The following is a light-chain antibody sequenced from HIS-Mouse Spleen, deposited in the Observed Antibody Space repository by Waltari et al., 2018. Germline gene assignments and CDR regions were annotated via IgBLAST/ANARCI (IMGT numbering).Light chain of an antibody. CDR3: YSAADNSGV. Sequence: SYELTQPSSVSVSPGQTARITCSGDVLAKKYARWFQQKTGQAPVLVIYKDSERPSGIPERFSGSSSGTTVTLTISGAQVEDEADYYCYSAADNSGVFAGGTKLTVL. J-gene: IGLJ2*01. CDR2: KDS. V-gene: IGLV3-27*01. CDR1: VLAKKY.